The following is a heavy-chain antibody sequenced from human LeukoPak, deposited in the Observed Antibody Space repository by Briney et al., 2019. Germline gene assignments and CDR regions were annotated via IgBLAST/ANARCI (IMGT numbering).Heavy chain of an antibody. V-gene: IGHV1-2*02. CDR3: ARLLGGFGEAEVDY. Sequence: ASVKVSCKASGYTFTDYYMHWVRQAPGQGLEWVGWINPNNGGTKYAQNFRVRVTMTRDTSISTAYMEMSRLTSDDTAVYYCARLLGGFGEAEVDYWGQGALVTVSA. D-gene: IGHD3-10*01. J-gene: IGHJ4*02. CDR1: GYTFTDYY. CDR2: INPNNGGT.